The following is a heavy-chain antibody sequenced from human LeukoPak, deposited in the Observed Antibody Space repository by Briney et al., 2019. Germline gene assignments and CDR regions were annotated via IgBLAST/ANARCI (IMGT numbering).Heavy chain of an antibody. CDR3: ARASYSSLSIYDY. D-gene: IGHD6-6*01. Sequence: PGRSLRLSCAASGFTFSSYGMHWVRQAPGKGLEWVAVIWYDGSNKYYADSVKGRFTISRDNSKNTLYLQMNSLRAEDTAVYYCARASYSSLSIYDYWGQGTLVTVSS. V-gene: IGHV3-33*01. J-gene: IGHJ4*02. CDR2: IWYDGSNK. CDR1: GFTFSSYG.